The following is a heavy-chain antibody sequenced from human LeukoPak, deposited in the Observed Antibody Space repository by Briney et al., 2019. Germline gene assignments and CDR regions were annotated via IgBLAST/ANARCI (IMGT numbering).Heavy chain of an antibody. D-gene: IGHD5-18*01. J-gene: IGHJ4*02. V-gene: IGHV4-59*01. Sequence: KPSETLSLTCTVSGGSISSYYWSWIRQPPGKGLEWIGYIYYSGSTNYNPSLKSRVTISVDTSKNQFSLKLSSVTAADTAVYYCAREVAGIQLFDYWGQGTLVTVSS. CDR2: IYYSGST. CDR3: AREVAGIQLFDY. CDR1: GGSISSYY.